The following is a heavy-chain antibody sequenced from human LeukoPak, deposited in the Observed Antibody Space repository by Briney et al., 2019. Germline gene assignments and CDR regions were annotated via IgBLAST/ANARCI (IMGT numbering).Heavy chain of an antibody. D-gene: IGHD3-3*01. J-gene: IGHJ6*03. V-gene: IGHV3-7*03. CDR2: INQDGSKK. CDR1: GFTFSSHW. CDR3: AKDTNVNYDFWSGPRPYYYYYMDV. Sequence: PGGSLRLSCAASGFTFSSHWMIWVRQAPGKGLEWVANINQDGSKKRYVDSVRGRFTISRDNSKNTLYLQMNSPRAEDTAVYYCAKDTNVNYDFWSGPRPYYYYYMDVWGKGTTVTVSS.